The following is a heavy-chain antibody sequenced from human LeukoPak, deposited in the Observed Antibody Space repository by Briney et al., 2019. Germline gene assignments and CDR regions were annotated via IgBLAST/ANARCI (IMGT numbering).Heavy chain of an antibody. CDR3: AKDRLLGFLEWPLGDY. V-gene: IGHV3-23*01. J-gene: IGHJ4*02. D-gene: IGHD3-3*01. CDR2: IDGGGTNT. Sequence: VGSLRLSCAASGFTSKGYNMSCVRPAPGEGGEWGSSIDGGGTNTYYADSVKGRFTISRDNSKNTLYLHMNSLRAEDTAVYYCAKDRLLGFLEWPLGDYWGQGTLGTVSS. CDR1: GFTSKGYN.